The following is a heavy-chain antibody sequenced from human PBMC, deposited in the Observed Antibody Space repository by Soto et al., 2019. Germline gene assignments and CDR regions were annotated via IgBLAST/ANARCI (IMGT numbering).Heavy chain of an antibody. CDR2: VYHTGST. D-gene: IGHD3-3*01. Sequence: QLQLQESGPRLVKPSETLSLTCTVSGDSVSSDSYYWSWIRQPPGKELEWIGYVYHTGSTSYNPSLQSRVTMPRHTSKNEVSLKLSSVTAAYTAIYYCAREGGVLRMSNWLDPWGQGIRVTVSS. V-gene: IGHV4-61*01. CDR1: GDSVSSDSYY. CDR3: AREGGVLRMSNWLDP. J-gene: IGHJ5*02.